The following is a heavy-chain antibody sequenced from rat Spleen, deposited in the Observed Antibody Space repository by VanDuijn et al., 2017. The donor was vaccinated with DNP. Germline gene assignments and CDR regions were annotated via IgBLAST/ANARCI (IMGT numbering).Heavy chain of an antibody. J-gene: IGHJ2*01. CDR1: GFTFSDFY. Sequence: EVQLVESGGALLQPGKSLKLSCTVSGFTFSDFYMAWVRQAPQKGLEWIASISYEGSSTYYGDSVKGRFTISRDNAKSTLYLQMNSLRSEDTATYYCAREVYYYFDNWGQGVMVTVSS. CDR2: ISYEGSST. CDR3: AREVYYYFDN. D-gene: IGHD1-2*01. V-gene: IGHV5-22*01.